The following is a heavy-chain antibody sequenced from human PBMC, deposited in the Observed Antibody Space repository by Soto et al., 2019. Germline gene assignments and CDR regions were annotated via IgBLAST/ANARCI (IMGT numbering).Heavy chain of an antibody. CDR3: AKNRPTWIQLWSLDY. CDR1: GFTFSTYA. J-gene: IGHJ4*02. CDR2: LSDNGGTT. V-gene: IGHV3-23*01. Sequence: PGGSLRLSCAASGFTFSTYAMDWVRQAPGKGLEWVSSLSDNGGTTYYADSVKGRFTISRDNSKNTLYLQVNSLRADDTAVYYCAKNRPTWIQLWSLDYWGQGTLVTVSS. D-gene: IGHD5-18*01.